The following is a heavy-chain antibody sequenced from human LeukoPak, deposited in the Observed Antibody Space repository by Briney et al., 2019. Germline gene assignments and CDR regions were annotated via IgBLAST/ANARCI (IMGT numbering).Heavy chain of an antibody. J-gene: IGHJ4*02. CDR3: ARARTYGATNRFEFDY. CDR2: INSDGSST. D-gene: IGHD4-17*01. CDR1: GFTFSSYW. V-gene: IGHV3-74*01. Sequence: GGSLRLSCAASGFTFSSYWMHWVHQAPGKGLVWVSRINSDGSSTSYADSVKGRFTISRDNAKNTLYLQMNSLRAEDTAVYYCARARTYGATNRFEFDYWGQGTLVTVSS.